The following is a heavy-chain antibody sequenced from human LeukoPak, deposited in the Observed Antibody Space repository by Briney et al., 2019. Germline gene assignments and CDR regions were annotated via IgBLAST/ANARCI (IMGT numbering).Heavy chain of an antibody. V-gene: IGHV1-8*01. J-gene: IGHJ3*02. CDR1: GYTFTSYD. CDR3: ARMYSSSWTQYAFDI. D-gene: IGHD6-13*01. Sequence: GASVKVSCKASGYTFTSYDINWVRQATGQGLEWMGWMNPNSGNTGYAQKFQGRVTMTRNTSISTAYMELSGLRSEDTAVYYCARMYSSSWTQYAFDIWGQGTMVTVSS. CDR2: MNPNSGNT.